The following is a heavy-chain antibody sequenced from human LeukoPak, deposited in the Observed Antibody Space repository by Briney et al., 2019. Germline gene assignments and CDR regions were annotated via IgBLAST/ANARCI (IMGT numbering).Heavy chain of an antibody. D-gene: IGHD4-11*01. CDR3: ARSYSNYVRSFYWYFDL. CDR1: GGSVITADSY. V-gene: IGHV4-30-4*01. CDR2: IYSSGST. Sequence: SQTLSLTCTVSGGSVITADSYWSWIRQPPGRGLEWIAYIYSSGSTYYNPSLKSRVTISVERSKNQFSLKLTSVTAADTAVYYCARSYSNYVRSFYWYFDLWGRGTLVTVSS. J-gene: IGHJ2*01.